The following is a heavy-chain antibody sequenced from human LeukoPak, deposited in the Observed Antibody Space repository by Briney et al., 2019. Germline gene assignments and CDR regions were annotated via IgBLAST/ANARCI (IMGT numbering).Heavy chain of an antibody. CDR3: ARENRGWLPYCSGGSCYSSYWYFDL. J-gene: IGHJ2*01. V-gene: IGHV1-2*02. Sequence: ASVKVSCKASGYTFTGYYMHWVRQAPGQGLEWMGWINPNSGGTNYAQRFQGRVTMTRDTSISTAYMELSRLRSDDTAVYYCARENRGWLPYCSGGSCYSSYWYFDLWGRGTLVTVSS. CDR1: GYTFTGYY. CDR2: INPNSGGT. D-gene: IGHD2-15*01.